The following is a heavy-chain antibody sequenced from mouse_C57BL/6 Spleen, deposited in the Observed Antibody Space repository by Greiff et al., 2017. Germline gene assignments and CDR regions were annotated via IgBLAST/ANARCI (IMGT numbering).Heavy chain of an antibody. CDR2: IDPRSGNT. CDR3: TSRYYYGSSLYAMDY. CDR1: GYTFTSYG. D-gene: IGHD1-1*01. Sequence: VQLQQSGAELVRPGASVKLSCKASGYTFTSYGISWVKQRTGQGLEWIGEIDPRSGNTYYNEKFKGKGTLTADKSSSTAYMELRSLTSEDSAVYFCTSRYYYGSSLYAMDYWGQGTSVTVSS. J-gene: IGHJ4*01. V-gene: IGHV1-81*01.